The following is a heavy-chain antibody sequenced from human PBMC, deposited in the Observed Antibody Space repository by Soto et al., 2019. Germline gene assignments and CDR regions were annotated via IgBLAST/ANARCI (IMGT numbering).Heavy chain of an antibody. Sequence: GASVKVSCTASGYTLNTYGITWVRQAPGQGLEWMGWISANNDHTKYSQKFQGRVTITRNTSISTAYMELSSLRAEDTAVYYCAKLVVITEGAFDIWGQGTMVTVSS. CDR3: AKLVVITEGAFDI. D-gene: IGHD3-22*01. J-gene: IGHJ3*02. V-gene: IGHV1-8*03. CDR1: GYTLNTYG. CDR2: ISANNDHT.